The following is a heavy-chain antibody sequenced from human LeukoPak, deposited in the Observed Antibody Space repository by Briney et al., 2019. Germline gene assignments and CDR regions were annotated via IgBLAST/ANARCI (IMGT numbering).Heavy chain of an antibody. CDR3: AKERRVYYMDV. CDR1: GFNFGHYA. CDR2: ISWDASGT. J-gene: IGHJ6*03. D-gene: IGHD6-13*01. V-gene: IGHV3-43D*03. Sequence: GGSLRLSCAASGFNFGHYAMQWVRQAPGEGLEWVSFISWDASGTYYADSVKGRFTISRANSKYSLSRQLNSLRPEDTALYYCAKERRVYYMDVWGKGTTVTVSS.